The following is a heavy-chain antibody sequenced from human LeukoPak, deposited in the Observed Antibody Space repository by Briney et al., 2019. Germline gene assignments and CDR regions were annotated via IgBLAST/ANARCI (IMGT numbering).Heavy chain of an antibody. Sequence: GGSLRLSCAASGFTFSSYNMNWVRQAPGKGLEWVSSISSSTSYIYYADSVKGRFTISRDNAKNTLYLQMNGLRAGDTAVYYCARGSVGGESAYWGQGTLVTVSS. D-gene: IGHD3-16*01. CDR1: GFTFSSYN. J-gene: IGHJ4*02. CDR3: ARGSVGGESAY. CDR2: ISSSTSYI. V-gene: IGHV3-21*01.